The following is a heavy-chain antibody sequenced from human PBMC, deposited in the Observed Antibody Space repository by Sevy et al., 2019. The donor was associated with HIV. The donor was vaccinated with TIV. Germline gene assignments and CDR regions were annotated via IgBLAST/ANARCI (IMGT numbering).Heavy chain of an antibody. J-gene: IGHJ6*02. CDR2: IYHSGST. V-gene: IGHV4-30-2*01. CDR3: ARDLGNYGMDV. CDR1: GGSISSGGYS. Sequence: SETLSLTCAVSGGSISSGGYSWSWIRQPPGKGLEWIGYIYHSGSTYYNPSLKSRVTISVDRSKNRFSLKLSSVTAADTAVYYCARDLGNYGMDVWGQGTTVTVSS.